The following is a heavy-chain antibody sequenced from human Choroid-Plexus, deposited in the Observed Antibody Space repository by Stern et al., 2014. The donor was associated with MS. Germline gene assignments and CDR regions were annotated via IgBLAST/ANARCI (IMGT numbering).Heavy chain of an antibody. Sequence: EVQLGESGGGLVKPGGSLRLSCAASGFTFSSYSMNWVRQAPGKGLEWVSSISSSSSYIYYAYSVKGRFTISRDNAKNSLYLQMNSLRAEDTAVYYCARERFYYDSSGFDYWGQGTLVTVSS. V-gene: IGHV3-21*01. D-gene: IGHD3-22*01. CDR2: ISSSSSYI. CDR3: ARERFYYDSSGFDY. CDR1: GFTFSSYS. J-gene: IGHJ4*02.